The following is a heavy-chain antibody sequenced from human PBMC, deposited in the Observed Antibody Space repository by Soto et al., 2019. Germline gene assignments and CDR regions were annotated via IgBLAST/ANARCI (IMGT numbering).Heavy chain of an antibody. Sequence: QAQLVQSGAEVKTPGASVKISCKASGYASSTHYMHWVRQAPGQGLEWMGLIGPTGDHTRYGQRFQARVTGTRDQSTNIVYMEVNSLTSEDTAVYYGATVYHDSHYPGDVWGQGTLVTISS. D-gene: IGHD3-10*01. CDR2: IGPTGDHT. V-gene: IGHV1-46*01. J-gene: IGHJ4*02. CDR1: GYASSTHY. CDR3: ATVYHDSHYPGDV.